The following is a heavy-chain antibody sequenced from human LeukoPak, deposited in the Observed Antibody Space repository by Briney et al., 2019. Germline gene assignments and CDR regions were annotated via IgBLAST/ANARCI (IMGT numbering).Heavy chain of an antibody. Sequence: GGSLRLSCAASGFTFSSYAMSWVRQAPGKGLEWVSAFSGSGGSTYYADSVKGRFTISRKNSKNTLYLEMNSLRAEDTAVYYCAKRGPYDYVWGSYRSTNTYYFDYWGQGTLVTVSS. D-gene: IGHD3-16*02. CDR3: AKRGPYDYVWGSYRSTNTYYFDY. CDR1: GFTFSSYA. V-gene: IGHV3-23*01. CDR2: FSGSGGST. J-gene: IGHJ4*02.